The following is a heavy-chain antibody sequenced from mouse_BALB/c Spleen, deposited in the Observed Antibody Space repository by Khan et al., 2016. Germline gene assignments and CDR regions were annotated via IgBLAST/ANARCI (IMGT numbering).Heavy chain of an antibody. CDR1: GYTFTSYT. D-gene: IGHD2-1*01. J-gene: IGHJ2*01. CDR2: INPSSAYT. Sequence: QVQLQQSGAELARPGASVKMSCKASGYTFTSYTMHWVKQRPGQGLEWIGYINPSSAYTNYNQKFKDKASLTADKSSSTAYMQLSSLTSEDSAVYYCAREIYGNYPVGYWGQGTTLTVSS. V-gene: IGHV1-4*01. CDR3: AREIYGNYPVGY.